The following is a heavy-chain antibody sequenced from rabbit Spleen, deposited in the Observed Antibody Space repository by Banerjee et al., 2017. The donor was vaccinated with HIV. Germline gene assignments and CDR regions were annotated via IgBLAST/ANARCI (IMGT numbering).Heavy chain of an antibody. J-gene: IGHJ4*01. CDR1: GFSFSNNYY. V-gene: IGHV1S43*01. Sequence: QSLEESGGDLVKPGGTLTLTCTASGFSFSNNYYICWVRQAPGKGLDLIACIYISSGSTWFASWVNGRFTISRSTSLNTVDLKMTSLTAADTATYFCARGDNDAGAGCDLWGPGTLVTVS. CDR3: ARGDNDAGAGCDL. CDR2: IYISSGST. D-gene: IGHD4-2*01.